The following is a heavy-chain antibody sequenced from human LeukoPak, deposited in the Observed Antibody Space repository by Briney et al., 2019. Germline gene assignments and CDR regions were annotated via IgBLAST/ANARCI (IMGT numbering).Heavy chain of an antibody. V-gene: IGHV1-2*02. J-gene: IGHJ5*02. Sequence: GASVKVSCKASGYTFTSYGISWVRQAPGQGLEWMGWINPNSGGTNYAQKFQGRVTMTRDTSISTAYMELSRLRSDDTAVYYCAREETYYYDSKVNWFDPWGQGTLVTVSS. CDR1: GYTFTSYG. CDR2: INPNSGGT. D-gene: IGHD3-22*01. CDR3: AREETYYYDSKVNWFDP.